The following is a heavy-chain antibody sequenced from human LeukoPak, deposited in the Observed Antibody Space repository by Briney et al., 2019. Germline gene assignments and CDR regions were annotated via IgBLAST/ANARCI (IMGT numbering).Heavy chain of an antibody. D-gene: IGHD3-22*01. CDR3: ASGFDSSGYQLYFGY. Sequence: PSETLSLTCTVSGASISSYYWSWIRQPPGKELEWIGYIYYTGSTKYNPFLQSRVTISIDTSKNQFSLKLNSVTAADTAVYYCASGFDSSGYQLYFGYWGQGTLVTVSS. CDR1: GASISSYY. J-gene: IGHJ4*02. CDR2: IYYTGST. V-gene: IGHV4-59*01.